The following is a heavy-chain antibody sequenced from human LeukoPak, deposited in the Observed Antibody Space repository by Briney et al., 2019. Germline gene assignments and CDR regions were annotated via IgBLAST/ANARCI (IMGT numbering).Heavy chain of an antibody. V-gene: IGHV3-23*01. J-gene: IGHJ4*02. Sequence: GGSLRLSCAASGFTFTNYAMSWVRQAAGKGLEWVSAISGNGDSAYYAVSVRGRFTISRDNSNNTLYLHMNSLRADDTAVYYCARETTGRSSVGMLFDYWGQGTLVTVSS. CDR3: ARETTGRSSVGMLFDY. CDR1: GFTFTNYA. CDR2: ISGNGDSA. D-gene: IGHD2-8*01.